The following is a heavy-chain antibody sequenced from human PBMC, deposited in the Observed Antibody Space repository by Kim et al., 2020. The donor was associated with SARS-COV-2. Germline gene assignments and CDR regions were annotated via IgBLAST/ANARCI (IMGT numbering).Heavy chain of an antibody. CDR3: ARDRIVGRAFDI. Sequence: SYNPSIQRRVTISVDASQNQFSLQLSSVAAAETAVYYCARDRIVGRAFDIWGQGTMVTVSS. D-gene: IGHD1-26*01. V-gene: IGHV4-39*07. J-gene: IGHJ3*02.